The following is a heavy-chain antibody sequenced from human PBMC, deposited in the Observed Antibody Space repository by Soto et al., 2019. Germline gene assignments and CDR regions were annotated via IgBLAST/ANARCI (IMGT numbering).Heavy chain of an antibody. CDR3: AGRYSNSLDF. V-gene: IGHV4-59*08. CDR2: IFYSGST. D-gene: IGHD6-13*01. J-gene: IGHJ4*02. Sequence: PSETLSLTCTVSGGSISSYYWSWIRQPPGKGLEWIGYIFYSGSTNYNPSLKSRVTISVDTSKNQFSLKLSSVTAADTAVYYCAGRYSNSLDFWGQATLVTVSS. CDR1: GGSISSYY.